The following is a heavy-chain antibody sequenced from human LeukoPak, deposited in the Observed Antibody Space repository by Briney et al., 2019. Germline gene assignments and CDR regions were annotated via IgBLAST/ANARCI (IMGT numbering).Heavy chain of an antibody. J-gene: IGHJ4*02. D-gene: IGHD3-10*01. CDR2: TYYRSKWYN. CDR1: GESVSSKSAN. CDR3: ARLGRFEDY. V-gene: IGHV6-1*01. Sequence: SQTLSLTCAISGESVSSKSANWNWIRQSPSRGLEWLGRTYYRSKWYNDYALSVNSRITINTDTSKNQFSLQLNAVTPEDTAVYYCARLGRFEDYWGQGTLVTVSS.